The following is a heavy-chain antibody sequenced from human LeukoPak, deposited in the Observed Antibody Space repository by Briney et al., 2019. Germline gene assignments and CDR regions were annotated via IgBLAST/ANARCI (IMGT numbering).Heavy chain of an antibody. Sequence: ASVKVSCKASGYTFTSYGISWVRQAPGQGPEWMGWISAYNGNTNYAQKLQGRVTMTTDTSTSTAYMELRSLRSDDTAVYYCARIWAGGDYAPEPYYYYGMDVWGQGTTVTVSS. D-gene: IGHD4-17*01. CDR2: ISAYNGNT. V-gene: IGHV1-18*01. CDR3: ARIWAGGDYAPEPYYYYGMDV. J-gene: IGHJ6*02. CDR1: GYTFTSYG.